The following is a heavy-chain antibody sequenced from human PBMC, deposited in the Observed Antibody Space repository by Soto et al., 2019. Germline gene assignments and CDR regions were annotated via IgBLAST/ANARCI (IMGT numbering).Heavy chain of an antibody. CDR3: ARGYDSSGYYYFDY. J-gene: IGHJ4*02. CDR1: VGSFSGYY. Sequence: XXLSLPSSFYVGSFSGYYWSWIRQPPGKGLEWIGEINHSGSTNYNPSLKSRVTISVDTSKNQFSLKLSSVTAADTAVYYCARGYDSSGYYYFDYWGQGTLVTVYS. CDR2: INHSGST. V-gene: IGHV4-34*01. D-gene: IGHD3-22*01.